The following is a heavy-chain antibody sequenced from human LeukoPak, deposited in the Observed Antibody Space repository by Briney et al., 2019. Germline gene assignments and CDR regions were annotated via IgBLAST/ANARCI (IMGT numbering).Heavy chain of an antibody. V-gene: IGHV3-48*03. Sequence: PGGSLRLSCAASGFTFSSYVMNWVRQAPGKGLEWVSYISSSGSTTYYADSVKGRFTISRDSATNSLYLQMNSLRAEDTAVYYCARGYSYGQLYHFDYWGQGTLVTVSS. CDR1: GFTFSSYV. J-gene: IGHJ4*02. CDR3: ARGYSYGQLYHFDY. CDR2: ISSSGSTT. D-gene: IGHD5-18*01.